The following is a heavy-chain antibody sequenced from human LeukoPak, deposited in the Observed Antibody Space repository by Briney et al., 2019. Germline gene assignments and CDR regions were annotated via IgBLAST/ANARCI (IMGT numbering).Heavy chain of an antibody. CDR3: ASSPTTYDSSGVTLDY. V-gene: IGHV3-23*01. CDR2: ISGNGDNT. CDR1: GFTFSSHG. Sequence: PGGSLRLSCAASGFTFSSHGMSWVRQAPGKGLEWVSAISGNGDNTYYADSVKGRFTISRDNSKNTLYLQMNSLRAEDTAVYYCASSPTTYDSSGVTLDYWGQGTLVTVSS. D-gene: IGHD3-22*01. J-gene: IGHJ4*02.